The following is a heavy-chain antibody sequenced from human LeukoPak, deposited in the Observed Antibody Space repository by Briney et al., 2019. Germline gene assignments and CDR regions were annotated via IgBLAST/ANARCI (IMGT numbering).Heavy chain of an antibody. CDR2: IYYSGST. CDR1: VGSISSGGYY. J-gene: IGHJ6*02. CDR3: ARGRPAAISDV. D-gene: IGHD2-2*01. Sequence: SQTLSLTCTVSVGSISSGGYYWSWIRQHPGKGLEWIGYIYYSGSTYYNPSLKSRVTISVDTSKNQFSLKLSSVTAADTAVYYCARGRPAAISDVWGQGTTVTVSS. V-gene: IGHV4-31*03.